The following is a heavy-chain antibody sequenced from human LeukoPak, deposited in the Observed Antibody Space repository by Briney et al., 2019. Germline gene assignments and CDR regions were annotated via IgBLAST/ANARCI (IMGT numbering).Heavy chain of an antibody. J-gene: IGHJ4*02. CDR1: GGTFSSYA. CDR2: IIPIFGIA. D-gene: IGHD2-2*01. Sequence: ASVKVSCKASGGTFSSYAISWVRQAPGQGLEWMGGIIPIFGIANYAQKFQGRVTITADESTSTAYMELSSLRSEDTAVYYCARLGDFYCSSTSCLPLFDYWGQGTLVTVSS. V-gene: IGHV1-69*01. CDR3: ARLGDFYCSSTSCLPLFDY.